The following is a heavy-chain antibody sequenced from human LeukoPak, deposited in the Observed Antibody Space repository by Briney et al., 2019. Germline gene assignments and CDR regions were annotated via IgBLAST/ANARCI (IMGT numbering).Heavy chain of an antibody. CDR3: ARDYDGGYMDV. J-gene: IGHJ6*03. D-gene: IGHD3-3*01. V-gene: IGHV3-48*03. CDR1: GFLFSSFE. CDR2: ISSSGITI. Sequence: GGSLRLSCAASGFLFSSFEVNWVRQAPGKGLEWVSYISSSGITIYYADSVKGRFTISRDNAKNSLYLQMNSLRAEDTAVYYCARDYDGGYMDVWGKGTTVTVSS.